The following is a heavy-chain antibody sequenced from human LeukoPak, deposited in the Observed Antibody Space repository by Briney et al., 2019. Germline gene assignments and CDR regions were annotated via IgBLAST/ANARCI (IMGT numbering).Heavy chain of an antibody. CDR3: ARVFPYSSSGLDPQTEMDY. Sequence: PSETLSLTCTVSGGSISSSSYYWGWIRQPPGKGLEWIGSIYYSGSTYYNPSLKSRVTISVDTSKNQFSLKLSSVTAADTAVYYCARVFPYSSSGLDPQTEMDYWGQGTLVTVSS. CDR1: GGSISSSSYY. J-gene: IGHJ4*02. D-gene: IGHD6-13*01. V-gene: IGHV4-39*07. CDR2: IYYSGST.